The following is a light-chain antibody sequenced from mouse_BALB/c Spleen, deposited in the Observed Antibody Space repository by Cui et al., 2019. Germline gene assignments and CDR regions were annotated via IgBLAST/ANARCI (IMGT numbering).Light chain of an antibody. CDR2: STS. J-gene: IGKJ4*01. V-gene: IGKV4-74*01. Sequence: QIVLTQSPVIMSVSLGERVTMTCTASSSVSSSYLHWYQQKPGSSPKHWIYSTSNLASGVQARFSGSGSGTSYSLKISSMEAEDAATYYCHQYHRSPFTFGSGTKLEIK. CDR3: HQYHRSPFT. CDR1: SSVSSSY.